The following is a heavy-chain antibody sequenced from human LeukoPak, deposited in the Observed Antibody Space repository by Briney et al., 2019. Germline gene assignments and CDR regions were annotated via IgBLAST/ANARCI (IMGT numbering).Heavy chain of an antibody. Sequence: SETLSLTCTVSGGSISSYYWSWIRQPPGKGLEWIGYIYYSGSTNYNPSLKSRVTISVDTSKNQFSLKLTSVTAADTAVYYCARAFRARYFDLWGRGTLVTVSS. CDR3: ARAFRARYFDL. J-gene: IGHJ2*01. CDR1: GGSISSYY. V-gene: IGHV4-59*08. CDR2: IYYSGST. D-gene: IGHD2/OR15-2a*01.